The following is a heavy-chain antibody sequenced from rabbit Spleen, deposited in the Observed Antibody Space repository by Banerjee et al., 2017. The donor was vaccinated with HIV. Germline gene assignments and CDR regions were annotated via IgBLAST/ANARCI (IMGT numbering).Heavy chain of an antibody. CDR3: ARENSAVYADSL. CDR1: GFSFSSNW. Sequence: LEESGGGLVKPGGTLTLTCTVSGFSFSSNWICWVRQAPGKGLEWIACIDTNDGDTDYANWPKGRFTISKTSSTTVTLQMTSLTAADTATYFCARENSAVYADSLWGPGTLVTVS. J-gene: IGHJ4*01. D-gene: IGHD4-2*01. V-gene: IGHV1S45*01. CDR2: IDTNDGDT.